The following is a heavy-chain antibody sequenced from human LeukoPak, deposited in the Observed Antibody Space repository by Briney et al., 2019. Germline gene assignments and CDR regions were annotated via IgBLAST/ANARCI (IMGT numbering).Heavy chain of an antibody. CDR1: GFTFSSYG. D-gene: IGHD1-26*01. J-gene: IGHJ4*02. CDR3: AKESQLSYSGTFYIDY. V-gene: IGHV3-30*02. CDR2: IRYDGSNK. Sequence: GGSLRLSCAASGFTFSSYGMNWVRQAPGKGLEMVGFIRYDGSNKYYADSVKGRFTISRDSSKNTLYLEMNSLRAEDTAVYYCAKESQLSYSGTFYIDYWGQGTLVTVSS.